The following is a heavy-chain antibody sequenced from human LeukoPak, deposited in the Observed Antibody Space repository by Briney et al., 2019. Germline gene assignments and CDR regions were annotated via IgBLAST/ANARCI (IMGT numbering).Heavy chain of an antibody. V-gene: IGHV4-59*08. Sequence: SETLSLTCTVSGGSISSYYWSWIRQPQGKGLEWIGYIYYSGSTNYNPSLKSRVTISVDTSKNQFSLKLSSVTAADTAVYYCARYLLLPGIAATHWYFDLWGRGTLVTVSS. CDR2: IYYSGST. CDR1: GGSISSYY. J-gene: IGHJ2*01. CDR3: ARYLLLPGIAATHWYFDL. D-gene: IGHD6-25*01.